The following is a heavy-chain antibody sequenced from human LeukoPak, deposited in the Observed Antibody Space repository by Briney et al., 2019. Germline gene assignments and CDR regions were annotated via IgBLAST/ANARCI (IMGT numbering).Heavy chain of an antibody. D-gene: IGHD1-14*01. CDR3: AKDIDRRPPNWFDP. Sequence: TGGSLRLSCAASGFTFSSYGMHWVRQAPGKGLEWVAVISYDGSNKYYADSVKGRFTISRDNSKNTLYLQMNSLRAEDTAVYYCAKDIDRRPPNWFDPWGQGTLVTVSS. CDR2: ISYDGSNK. CDR1: GFTFSSYG. J-gene: IGHJ5*02. V-gene: IGHV3-30*18.